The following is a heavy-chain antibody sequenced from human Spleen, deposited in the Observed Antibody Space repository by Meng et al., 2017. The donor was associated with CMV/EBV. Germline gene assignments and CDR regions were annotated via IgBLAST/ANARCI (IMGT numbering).Heavy chain of an antibody. CDR3: ARGDGCHRSDY. CDR2: IFPIFGTE. Sequence: QAPPVHAGAGVKRPWSSVTFSCNASRGTLLSYPISCVRQAPRQGLEWRGGIFPIFGTENYAHKCRGRVTITADEPTSTSYMELSSLRAEDPAEYSCARGDGCHRSDYWGQGTLVTVSS. V-gene: IGHV1-69*12. D-gene: IGHD4-17*01. J-gene: IGHJ4*02. CDR1: RGTLLSYP.